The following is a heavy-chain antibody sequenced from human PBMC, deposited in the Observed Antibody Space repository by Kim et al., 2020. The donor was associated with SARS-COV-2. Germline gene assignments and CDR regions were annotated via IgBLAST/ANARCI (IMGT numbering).Heavy chain of an antibody. CDR3: TRHGANYDFDYNYAMDV. CDR1: GFTFSGSA. D-gene: IGHD3-3*01. V-gene: IGHV3-73*01. CDR2: IRSKGNKYAT. J-gene: IGHJ6*02. Sequence: GGSLRLSCAASGFTFSGSAMHWVRQASGKGLEWVGRIRSKGNKYATAYVASVKGRFTISRDDSKNTAYLQMNSLKTEDTAVYYCTRHGANYDFDYNYAMDVWGQGTTVTVSS.